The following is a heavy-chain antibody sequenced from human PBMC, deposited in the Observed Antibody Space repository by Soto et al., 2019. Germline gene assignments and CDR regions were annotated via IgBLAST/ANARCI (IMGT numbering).Heavy chain of an antibody. CDR3: ILEPQGGRFDP. V-gene: IGHV1-58*01. CDR2: IVVGSGNT. D-gene: IGHD3-16*01. CDR1: GYTFTMST. Sequence: SAKASSTACGYTFTMSTVQWARQAREQRLEWIGWIVVGSGNTKYAREFQERVAITRDMSTSTAYMELSSLRSEDTAVYYCILEPQGGRFDPWGPGTPVTVSS. J-gene: IGHJ5*02.